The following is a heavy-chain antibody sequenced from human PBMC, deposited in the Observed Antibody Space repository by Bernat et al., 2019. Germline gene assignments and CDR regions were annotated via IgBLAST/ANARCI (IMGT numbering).Heavy chain of an antibody. J-gene: IGHJ3*02. D-gene: IGHD3-16*02. CDR2: ISGSGGST. V-gene: IGHV3-23*04. CDR3: SSAGGELSWGADAFDI. Sequence: EVQLVESGGGLVKPGGSLRLSCAASGFTFSSYAMSWVRQAPGKGLEWVSAISGSGGSTYYADSVKGRFTISRDNSKNTLYLQMNSLRAEDTAVYYCSSAGGELSWGADAFDIWGQGTMVTVSS. CDR1: GFTFSSYA.